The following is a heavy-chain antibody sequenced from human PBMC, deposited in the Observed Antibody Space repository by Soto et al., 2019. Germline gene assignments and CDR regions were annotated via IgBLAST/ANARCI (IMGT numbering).Heavy chain of an antibody. CDR1: GGSISSGGSY. J-gene: IGHJ4*02. Sequence: TLSLTCTVSGGSISSGGSYWSWIRPRPGKGLEWIGYIFYSDSFYYTPSLKGRVVILADTSKNQFTLKLSSVTDADTAVYYCARAPETPPIFGVVRPYFFDFWGQGTLVTVSS. CDR2: IFYSDSF. CDR3: ARAPETPPIFGVVRPYFFDF. V-gene: IGHV4-31*03. D-gene: IGHD3-3*01.